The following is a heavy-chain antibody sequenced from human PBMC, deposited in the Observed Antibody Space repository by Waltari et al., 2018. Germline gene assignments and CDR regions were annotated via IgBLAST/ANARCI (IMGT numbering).Heavy chain of an antibody. CDR3: GRAPHGVTMLGY. CDR1: GYTFTNYD. V-gene: IGHV1-8*01. J-gene: IGHJ4*02. Sequence: QVQLVQSGAEVKKPGASVKVSCKASGYTFTNYDINWVRQATGKGLEWMGWMNPNTGNPGYAQKFRGRVTMTRSTSISTAYMELSSLRSKDTAVYYCGRAPHGVTMLGYWGQGTLVTVSS. D-gene: IGHD2-21*02. CDR2: MNPNTGNP.